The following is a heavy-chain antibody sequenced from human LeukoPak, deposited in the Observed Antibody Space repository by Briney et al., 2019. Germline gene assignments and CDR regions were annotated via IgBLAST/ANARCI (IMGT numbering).Heavy chain of an antibody. CDR2: INSDGSST. D-gene: IGHD4-17*01. CDR1: GFTFSSYW. J-gene: IGHJ6*03. CDR3: ARASYGDYYYYYYMDV. V-gene: IGHV3-74*01. Sequence: PGGSLRLSCAASGFTFSSYWMHWVRQAPGKGLVWASRINSDGSSTSYADSVKGRFTISRDNAKNTLYLQMNSLRAEDTAVYYCARASYGDYYYYYYMDVWGKGTTVTVSS.